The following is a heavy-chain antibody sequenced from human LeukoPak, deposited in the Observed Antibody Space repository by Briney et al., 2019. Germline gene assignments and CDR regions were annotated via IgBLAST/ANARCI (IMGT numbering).Heavy chain of an antibody. Sequence: GGSLRLSCAASGFTFSSHSMNWVRQAPGKGLEWVSSISSSSSYIYYADSVKGRFTISRDNAKNSLYLQMNSLRAEDTAVYYCARVPTNYYDSSGYFYRGAFDIWGQGTMVTVSS. CDR2: ISSSSSYI. V-gene: IGHV3-21*01. CDR3: ARVPTNYYDSSGYFYRGAFDI. J-gene: IGHJ3*02. D-gene: IGHD3-22*01. CDR1: GFTFSSHS.